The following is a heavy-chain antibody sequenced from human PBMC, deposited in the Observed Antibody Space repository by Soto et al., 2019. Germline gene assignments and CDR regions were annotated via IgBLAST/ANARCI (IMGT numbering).Heavy chain of an antibody. CDR1: GFTFNDYA. CDR2: ISNRGSSV. CDR3: AKALCDDATSFPCEY. D-gene: IGHD2-2*01. J-gene: IGHJ4*02. Sequence: EVHLVQSGGGLVQPGESLSLSCVASGFTFNDYAMHWVRQTPGKGLEWVAGISNRGSSVYYADSVKGRFTIARDKSTKALALDLRTLRVEATAVYFCAKALCDDATSFPCEYWGQGTPVAVSP. V-gene: IGHV3-23*04.